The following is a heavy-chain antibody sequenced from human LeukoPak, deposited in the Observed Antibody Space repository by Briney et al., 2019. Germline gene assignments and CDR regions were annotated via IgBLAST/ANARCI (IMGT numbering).Heavy chain of an antibody. Sequence: PGGSLRLSCAASGFTFSSYGMHWVRQAPGKGLEWVGFIQNDGSNIYYADSVKGRFTIARDNSRNTLYLQMNSLRTEDTAVYYCTKGLYDYDGSGYPHWGQGTLVTVSS. J-gene: IGHJ4*02. CDR2: IQNDGSNI. D-gene: IGHD3-22*01. CDR1: GFTFSSYG. V-gene: IGHV3-30*02. CDR3: TKGLYDYDGSGYPH.